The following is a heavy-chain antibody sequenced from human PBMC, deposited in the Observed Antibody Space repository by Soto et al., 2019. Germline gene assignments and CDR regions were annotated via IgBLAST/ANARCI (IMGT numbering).Heavy chain of an antibody. Sequence: SGPTLVNPTQTLTLTCTFSGFSLTTGGMCVAWIRQPPGKALEWLALIDWDDDKNYSTSLKTRLTISKDTSKNQVVLTMTNMDPVDTATYYCVLVVVYYDRSGFIGFDFWGQGTLVTVSS. V-gene: IGHV2-70*01. J-gene: IGHJ4*02. CDR1: GFSLTTGGMC. CDR3: VLVVVYYDRSGFIGFDF. D-gene: IGHD3-22*01. CDR2: IDWDDDK.